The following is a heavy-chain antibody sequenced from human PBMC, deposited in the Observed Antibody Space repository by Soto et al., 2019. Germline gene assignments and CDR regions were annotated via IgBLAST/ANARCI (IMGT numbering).Heavy chain of an antibody. D-gene: IGHD6-13*01. Sequence: GGSLRLSCAASGFTFRSFTMNWVRQAPGKGLEWVSTISSNSAYIYYTDALRGRFTISRDNAKNSLHLQMNSLRAEDTAVYYCPRDASRDSSARGWFDPWGPGTLVTVPS. CDR3: PRDASRDSSARGWFDP. J-gene: IGHJ5*02. CDR1: GFTFRSFT. CDR2: ISSNSAYI. V-gene: IGHV3-21*01.